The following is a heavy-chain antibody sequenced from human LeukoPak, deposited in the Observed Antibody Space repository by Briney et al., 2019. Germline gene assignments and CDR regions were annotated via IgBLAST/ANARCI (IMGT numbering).Heavy chain of an antibody. CDR2: IIPLFGTA. V-gene: IGHV1-69*06. D-gene: IGHD5-24*01. CDR1: GYTFTGYY. J-gene: IGHJ4*02. CDR3: ARDLYGDGYNWGGFDY. Sequence: SVKVSCKASGYTFTGYYMHWVRQAPGQGLEWMGVIIPLFGTANYAQKFQGRVTITADKSTNTAYMELSSLRSEDTAVYYCARDLYGDGYNWGGFDYWGQGTLVTVSS.